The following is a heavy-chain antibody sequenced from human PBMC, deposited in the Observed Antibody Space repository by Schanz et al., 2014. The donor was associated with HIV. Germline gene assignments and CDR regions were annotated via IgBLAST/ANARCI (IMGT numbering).Heavy chain of an antibody. V-gene: IGHV3-30*03. J-gene: IGHJ6*02. CDR3: ARGSGPYYYYYGMDV. CDR2: ISYDRRNK. D-gene: IGHD3-10*01. Sequence: VQLVESGGGLVQPGGSLRLSCAASGFTFSSYGMHWVRQAPGKGLEWVAVISYDRRNKYYADSVKGRFTISRDNPKNTLYLQMNSLRADDTAVYYCARGSGPYYYYYGMDVWGQGTTVTVSS. CDR1: GFTFSSYG.